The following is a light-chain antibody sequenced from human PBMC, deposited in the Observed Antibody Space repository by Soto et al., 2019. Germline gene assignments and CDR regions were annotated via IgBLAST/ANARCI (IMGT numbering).Light chain of an antibody. Sequence: TVMTQSPATLSLSPGDTATLSCGSSQNVHINLAWYQQKPGQAPTLLIYGVSARAPGVPARFSGTGSGTEFTLTIRNLQPEDFGVYYCQHYGTSSWTFGQGTKVDIK. CDR1: QNVHIN. CDR2: GVS. J-gene: IGKJ1*01. CDR3: QHYGTSSWT. V-gene: IGKV3-15*01.